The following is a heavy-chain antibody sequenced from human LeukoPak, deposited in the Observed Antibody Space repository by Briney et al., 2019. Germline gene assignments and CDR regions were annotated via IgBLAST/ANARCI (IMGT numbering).Heavy chain of an antibody. CDR2: IYYSGST. V-gene: IGHV4-59*01. D-gene: IGHD3-3*01. J-gene: IGHJ5*02. CDR3: ARDFGFWSGYYTGHGFDP. Sequence: PSETLSLTCTVSGGSISSYYWSWIRQPPGKGLEWIGYIYYSGSTNYHPSLKSRVTKSVDTSKNHFSLKLSSVTAAHTAVYYCARDFGFWSGYYTGHGFDPWGQGTLVTVSS. CDR1: GGSISSYY.